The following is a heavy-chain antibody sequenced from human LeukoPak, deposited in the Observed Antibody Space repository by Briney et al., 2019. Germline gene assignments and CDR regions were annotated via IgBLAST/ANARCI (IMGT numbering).Heavy chain of an antibody. D-gene: IGHD5-18*01. Sequence: PGGSLRLSCAASGFTFSSDWMSWVRQAPGKGLEWVANIKQDGSEKYYVDSVKGRFTISRDNAKNSLYLQMNSLRAEDTAVYYCARVKSGYSYGPHYYYYYYMDVWGKGTTVTVSS. V-gene: IGHV3-7*04. CDR3: ARVKSGYSYGPHYYYYYYMDV. J-gene: IGHJ6*03. CDR1: GFTFSSDW. CDR2: IKQDGSEK.